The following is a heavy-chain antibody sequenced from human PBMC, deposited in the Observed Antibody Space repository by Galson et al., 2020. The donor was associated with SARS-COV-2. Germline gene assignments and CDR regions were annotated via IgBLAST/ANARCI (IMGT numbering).Heavy chain of an antibody. Sequence: GGSLRLSCAASGFTFSSYGMHWVRQAPGKGLEWVAVIWYDGSNKYYADSVKGRFTISRDNSKNTLYLQMNSLRAEDTAVYYCARDPRYGDYSDFYYGMDVWCQGTTVTVSS. J-gene: IGHJ6*02. CDR3: ARDPRYGDYSDFYYGMDV. D-gene: IGHD4-17*01. CDR1: GFTFSSYG. V-gene: IGHV3-33*01. CDR2: IWYDGSNK.